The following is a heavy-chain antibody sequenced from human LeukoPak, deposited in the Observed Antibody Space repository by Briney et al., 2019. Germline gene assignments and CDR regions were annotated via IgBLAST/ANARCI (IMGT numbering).Heavy chain of an antibody. CDR1: GYTFNDYW. CDR2: IYPGDSDT. CDR3: ARQVWGYSGYDGGGDY. J-gene: IGHJ4*02. Sequence: ESLKISCKVSGYTFNDYWIGWVRQMPGKGLEWVGIIYPGDSDTRYSPSFRDQVILSADKSTSTAYLQWNSLRASDTAMFYCARQVWGYSGYDGGGDYWGQGTLVTVSS. V-gene: IGHV5-51*01. D-gene: IGHD5-12*01.